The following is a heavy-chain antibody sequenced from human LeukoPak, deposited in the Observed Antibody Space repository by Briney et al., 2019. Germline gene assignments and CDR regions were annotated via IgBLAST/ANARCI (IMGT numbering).Heavy chain of an antibody. CDR2: INPNSGGT. J-gene: IGHJ5*02. CDR3: ARAVMVRGAIQEYLSWFDP. Sequence: ASVKVSCKASGYTFTGYYMHWVRQAPGQGLEWMGWINPNSGGTNYAQKFQGRVTITRDTSISTAYMELSRLRSDDTAVYYCARAVMVRGAIQEYLSWFDPWGQGTLVTVSS. D-gene: IGHD3-10*01. V-gene: IGHV1-2*02. CDR1: GYTFTGYY.